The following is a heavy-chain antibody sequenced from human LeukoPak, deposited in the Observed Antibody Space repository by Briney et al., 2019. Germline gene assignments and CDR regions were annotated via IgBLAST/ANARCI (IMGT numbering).Heavy chain of an antibody. CDR1: GYTFTVYY. CDR3: ATPGPSRGLGYCSRTSCYNV. CDR2: VDPEDGET. J-gene: IGHJ6*04. D-gene: IGHD2-2*02. V-gene: IGHV1-69-2*01. Sequence: ASVKVSCKVSGYTFTVYYMHWVQEAPGKGLEWMGLVDPEDGETIYAEKFQGRVTITADTSTDTAYMELSSLRSEDTAVYYCATPGPSRGLGYCSRTSCYNVWGKGTTVTVSS.